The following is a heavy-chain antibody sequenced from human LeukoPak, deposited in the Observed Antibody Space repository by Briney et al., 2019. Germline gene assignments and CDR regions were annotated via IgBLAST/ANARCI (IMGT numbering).Heavy chain of an antibody. V-gene: IGHV1-8*03. CDR3: ARGGGSEDSSDDDAFDI. J-gene: IGHJ3*02. Sequence: ASVKVSFKGSGYTFTGYYMHWVRQGTGQGLEWMGLMNPNSGNKGNAQKFQGRATITRNTSISTAYMELTSLRSEETAVYYCARGGGSEDSSDDDAFDIWGQGTMVTVSS. CDR2: MNPNSGNK. CDR1: GYTFTGYY. D-gene: IGHD3-22*01.